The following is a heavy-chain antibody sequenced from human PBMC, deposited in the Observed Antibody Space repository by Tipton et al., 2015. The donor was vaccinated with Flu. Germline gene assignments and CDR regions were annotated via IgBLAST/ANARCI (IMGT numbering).Heavy chain of an antibody. V-gene: IGHV3-64*01. CDR3: ARDGDNWNEIDY. Sequence: AVSGFTFSSYAMHWVRQAPGKGLEYVSAISSNGGSTYYANSVKGRFTISRDNSKNTLYLQMGSLRAEDMAVYYCARDGDNWNEIDYWGQGTLVTVSS. J-gene: IGHJ4*02. CDR1: GFTFSSYA. CDR2: ISSNGGST. D-gene: IGHD1-20*01.